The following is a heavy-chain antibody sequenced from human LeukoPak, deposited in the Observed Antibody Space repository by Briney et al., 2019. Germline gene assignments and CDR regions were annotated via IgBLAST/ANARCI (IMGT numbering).Heavy chain of an antibody. J-gene: IGHJ6*02. V-gene: IGHV3-21*01. CDR1: GFTFSSYS. CDR3: ARAVDGGDYYYYYGMDV. CDR2: ISSSSSYI. Sequence: GGSLRLSCAASGFTFSSYSMNWVRQAPGKGLEWVSSISSSSSYIYYADSVKGRFTISRDNAKNSLYLQMSSLRAEDTAVYYCARAVDGGDYYYYYGMDVWGQGTTVTVSS. D-gene: IGHD3-16*01.